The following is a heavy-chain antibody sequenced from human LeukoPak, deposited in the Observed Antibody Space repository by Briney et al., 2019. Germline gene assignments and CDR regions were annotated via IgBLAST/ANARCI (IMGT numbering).Heavy chain of an antibody. CDR1: GFTLRSNS. Sequence: GGSLRLSCAGSGFTLRSNSMSWVRQAPGKGLEWVSVINSGGGTYYADSVKGRFTISRDNSKNTVYLRMNSLRVEDTAVYYCGRGGPPGYDPFDYWGQGTLVTVSS. D-gene: IGHD5-12*01. V-gene: IGHV3-53*01. CDR2: INSGGGT. CDR3: GRGGPPGYDPFDY. J-gene: IGHJ4*02.